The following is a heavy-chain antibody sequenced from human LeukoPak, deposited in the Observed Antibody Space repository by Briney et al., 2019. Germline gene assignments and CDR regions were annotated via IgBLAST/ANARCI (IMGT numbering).Heavy chain of an antibody. Sequence: GGSLRLSCAASGFTFDDYAMHWVRQAPGKGLEWVSLISWDGGSTYYADSVKGRFTISRDNSKNSLYLQMNSLRAEDTALYYCAKTSAAGYYDSSGYYYDYWGQGTLVTVSS. CDR1: GFTFDDYA. D-gene: IGHD3-22*01. V-gene: IGHV3-43D*03. J-gene: IGHJ4*02. CDR2: ISWDGGST. CDR3: AKTSAAGYYDSSGYYYDY.